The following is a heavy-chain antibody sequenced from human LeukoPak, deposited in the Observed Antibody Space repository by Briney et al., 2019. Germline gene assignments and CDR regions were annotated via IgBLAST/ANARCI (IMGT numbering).Heavy chain of an antibody. CDR3: AKATNYYGSGSYDDY. D-gene: IGHD3-10*01. J-gene: IGHJ4*02. CDR2: IWYDGSNK. CDR1: GFTFSSYG. Sequence: GGSLRLSCAASGFTFSSYGMHWVRQAPGKGLEWVAVIWYDGSNKYYADSVKGRFTISRDNSKNTLYLQMNSLRAEDTAVYYCAKATNYYGSGSYDDYWGQGTLVTVSS. V-gene: IGHV3-33*06.